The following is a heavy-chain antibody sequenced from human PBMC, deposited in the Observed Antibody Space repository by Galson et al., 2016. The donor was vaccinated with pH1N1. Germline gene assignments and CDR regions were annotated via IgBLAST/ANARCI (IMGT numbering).Heavy chain of an antibody. V-gene: IGHV5-51*01. CDR3: ARQNDYGDYRGDAFDI. J-gene: IGHJ3*02. CDR2: IHLGGSHI. Sequence: QSGAEVKKPGEPLKISCKGSGYRFSRSWIGWVRQMPGKGLEWMGIIHLGGSHIRYSPSFQGQVTISADKSINIVSLQWSSLKASDAAMYYCARQNDYGDYRGDAFDIWGQGTMVTVSS. CDR1: GYRFSRSW. D-gene: IGHD4-17*01.